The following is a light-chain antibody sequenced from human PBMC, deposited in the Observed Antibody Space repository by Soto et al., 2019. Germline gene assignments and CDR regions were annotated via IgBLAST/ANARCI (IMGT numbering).Light chain of an antibody. Sequence: SVLTQSPSASGSPGERVTISCSVGDSNIGSNSVEWYQQRPGTAPKLLIYNIDQRPSGVPNRFSGSKSGTSASLAISGLQSEDESYYYSAAWDYYLGRPYVFGTGTKVTVL. J-gene: IGLJ1*01. CDR3: AAWDYYLGRPYV. CDR2: NID. V-gene: IGLV1-44*01. CDR1: DSNIGSNS.